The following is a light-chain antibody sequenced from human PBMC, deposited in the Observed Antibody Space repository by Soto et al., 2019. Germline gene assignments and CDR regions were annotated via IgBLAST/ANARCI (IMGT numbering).Light chain of an antibody. CDR2: DVS. CDR1: SSDVGGYNY. Sequence: QSALTQPASVSGSPGQSITISCTGTSSDVGGYNYVSWYQQHPGKAPKLMIYDVSNRPSGVSNRFSGSKSGNTASLTISGLQAEDGADYYCSSYTSSSTVVFGGGPMLTVL. J-gene: IGLJ2*01. V-gene: IGLV2-14*01. CDR3: SSYTSSSTVV.